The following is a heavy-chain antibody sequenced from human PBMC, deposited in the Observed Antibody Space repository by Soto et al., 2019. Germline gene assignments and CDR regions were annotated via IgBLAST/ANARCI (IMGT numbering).Heavy chain of an antibody. CDR2: IWYDGSKK. CDR3: VKDHCGGDCYSNPYFDC. J-gene: IGHJ4*02. D-gene: IGHD2-21*02. Sequence: QVQLVESGGGVVQPGRSLRLSCAASGFPFSTYGIHWVRQAPGKGLEWLAVIWYDGSKKYYADSVQGRFTISRDNSENRGYLQMNSLRADDTAVYYCVKDHCGGDCYSNPYFDCWGQGTLVTVSS. V-gene: IGHV3-33*06. CDR1: GFPFSTYG.